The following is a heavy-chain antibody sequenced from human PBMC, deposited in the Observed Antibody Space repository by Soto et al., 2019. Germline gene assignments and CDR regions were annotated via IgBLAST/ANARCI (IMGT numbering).Heavy chain of an antibody. Sequence: EVQLVESGGGLVQPGGSLRLSCAASGFTFDDYSMHWVRQAPGRGLEWVSGISWHSGSIDYADSVKGRFTISRDNAKNFLYLEMNCLRPEDTALYYCSRGDLGAVVGYFEHWGQGTLVTVSS. V-gene: IGHV3-9*01. CDR3: SRGDLGAVVGYFEH. CDR2: ISWHSGSI. D-gene: IGHD6-19*01. J-gene: IGHJ4*02. CDR1: GFTFDDYS.